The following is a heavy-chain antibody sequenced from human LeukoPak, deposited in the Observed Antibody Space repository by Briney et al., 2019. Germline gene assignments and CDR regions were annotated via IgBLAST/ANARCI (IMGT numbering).Heavy chain of an antibody. V-gene: IGHV3-9*01. CDR3: AKGRYSYGATYYYGMDV. J-gene: IGHJ6*02. Sequence: GRSLRLSCAASGFTFDDYAMHWVRQAPGKGLEWVSGISWNSGSIGYADSVKGRFTISRDNAKNSLYLQMNSLRAEDTALYYCAKGRYSYGATYYYGMDVWGQGTTVTVSS. CDR1: GFTFDDYA. CDR2: ISWNSGSI. D-gene: IGHD5-18*01.